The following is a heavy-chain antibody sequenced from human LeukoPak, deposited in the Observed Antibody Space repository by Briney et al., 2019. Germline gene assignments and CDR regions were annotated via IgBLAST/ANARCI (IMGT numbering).Heavy chain of an antibody. CDR2: IYSGGRT. CDR1: GFTVSSNY. D-gene: IGHD5-12*01. V-gene: IGHV3-66*01. CDR3: ARIGSGYDSRYYYYGMDV. J-gene: IGHJ6*02. Sequence: SGGSLRLSCAASGFTVSSNYMSGGREAPGKGVEWVSVIYSGGRTDYADYVKGRFTISRDNSKNTLYLQMNSLRAEDTAVYYCARIGSGYDSRYYYYGMDVWGQGTTITVSS.